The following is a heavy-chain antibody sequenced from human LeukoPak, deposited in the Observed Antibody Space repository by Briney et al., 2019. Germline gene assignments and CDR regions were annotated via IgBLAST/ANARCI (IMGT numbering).Heavy chain of an antibody. CDR1: GFTFSNYW. D-gene: IGHD5-24*01. CDR2: VKQDGSEK. V-gene: IGHV3-7*05. J-gene: IGHJ5*02. CDR3: ARASDPWLQLT. Sequence: GGSLRLSCAASGFTFSNYWMIWVHQAPGKGLEWVGNVKQDGSEKRYADSVRGRFSISRDNAQTSLYLQMNSLRAEDTAVYYCARASDPWLQLTWGQGTLVTVSS.